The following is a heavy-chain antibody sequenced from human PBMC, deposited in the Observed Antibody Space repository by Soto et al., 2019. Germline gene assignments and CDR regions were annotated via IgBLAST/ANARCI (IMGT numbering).Heavy chain of an antibody. CDR1: GYTFTSYY. Sequence: QVQLVQSGAEVKKPGASVKVSCKASGYTFTSYYMHWVRQAPGQGLEWMGVINTSGGSTSYAQKSQGRVTMTRDTSTSTVCMELSSLRSEDSAVCYCARASTGMGAFDIWGQGTRVTVSS. CDR3: ARASTGMGAFDI. D-gene: IGHD3-9*01. J-gene: IGHJ3*02. CDR2: INTSGGST. V-gene: IGHV1-46*01.